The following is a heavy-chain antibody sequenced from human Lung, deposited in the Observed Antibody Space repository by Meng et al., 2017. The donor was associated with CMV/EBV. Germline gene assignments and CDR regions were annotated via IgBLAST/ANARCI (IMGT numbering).Heavy chain of an antibody. CDR3: ERVGRVTMYCFDY. J-gene: IGHJ4*02. Sequence: GGSLRLXCAASGFTVSSNYMSWVRQAPGKGLEWVSIIYGAGTTKYADSVKGRFTFSRDNSKNTLYLQMNSLRDEDTAVYYCERVGRVTMYCFDYWGQGTXVTVSS. V-gene: IGHV3-66*02. CDR1: GFTVSSNY. D-gene: IGHD5-18*01. CDR2: IYGAGTT.